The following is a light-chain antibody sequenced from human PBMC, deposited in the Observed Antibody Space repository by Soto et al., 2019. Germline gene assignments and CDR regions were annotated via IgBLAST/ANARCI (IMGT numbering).Light chain of an antibody. Sequence: AIQMTRSPSSLSASVGSRPTITCRASKGIRNDLGWYQQKPGKAPKLLIYAAYSLQSGVPSRFSGNGSGTDFTLTISSLQADDFATYYCQHYDSFPWTFGQGTKVDIK. CDR2: AAY. CDR1: KGIRND. J-gene: IGKJ1*01. V-gene: IGKV1-6*01. CDR3: QHYDSFPWT.